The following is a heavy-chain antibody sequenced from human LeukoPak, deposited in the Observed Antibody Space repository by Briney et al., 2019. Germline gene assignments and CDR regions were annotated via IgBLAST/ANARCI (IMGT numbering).Heavy chain of an antibody. V-gene: IGHV4-38-2*02. J-gene: IGHJ4*02. CDR3: ARDRDLRWFYY. Sequence: PSETLSLTCSASYSMSSSFSWGWIRQSPGKGLEWIGSIYDGGNTYYNPSLKSRVTMSVDTSKSQFSLKLNSVIAADTAVYYCARDRDLRWFYYWGQGTLVTVSS. CDR1: YSMSSSFS. CDR2: IYDGGNT. D-gene: IGHD2-21*01.